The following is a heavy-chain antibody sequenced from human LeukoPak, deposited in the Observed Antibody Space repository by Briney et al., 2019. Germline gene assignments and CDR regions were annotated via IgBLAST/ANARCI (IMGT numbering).Heavy chain of an antibody. CDR2: INHSGST. D-gene: IGHD2-2*02. V-gene: IGHV4-34*01. CDR1: GGSFSGYY. CDR3: AREKTGTYCSSTSCYRSHYYYYMDV. J-gene: IGHJ6*03. Sequence: SETLSLTCAGYGGSFSGYYWSWIRQPPGKGLEWIGEINHSGSTNYNPSLKSRVTISVDTSKNQFSLKLSSVTAADTAVYYCAREKTGTYCSSTSCYRSHYYYYMDVWGKGTTVTVSS.